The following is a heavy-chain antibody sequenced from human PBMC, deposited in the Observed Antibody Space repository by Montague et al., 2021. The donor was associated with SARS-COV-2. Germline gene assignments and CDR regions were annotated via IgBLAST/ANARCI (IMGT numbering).Heavy chain of an antibody. J-gene: IGHJ4*02. CDR2: ISDSGST. D-gene: IGHD2-15*01. Sequence: SETLSLTCTVSGGSISSSSYYWGWFRQPPGKGLEWIGYISDSGSTNYSPSLTSRVTMSVDTSKNQFPLKVNSVTATDTAVYYCARHYSATLPAVYWGQGTLVTVSS. CDR3: ARHYSATLPAVY. CDR1: GGSISSSSYY. V-gene: IGHV4-61*05.